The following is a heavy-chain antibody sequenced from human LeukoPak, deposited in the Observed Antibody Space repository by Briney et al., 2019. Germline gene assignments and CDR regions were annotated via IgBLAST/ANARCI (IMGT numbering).Heavy chain of an antibody. CDR1: GDSISGYY. V-gene: IGHV4-59*01. J-gene: IGHJ4*02. CDR2: IYYSGNT. Sequence: SETLSLTCTVSGDSISGYYWSWLRLPPGKGLEWIGNIYYSGNTNYTPSLKSRVTISVDTSKNQFSPRLSSVTAADTAVYYCAKVSSMIRGVIIFDYFDYWGQGTLVTVSS. D-gene: IGHD3-10*01. CDR3: AKVSSMIRGVIIFDYFDY.